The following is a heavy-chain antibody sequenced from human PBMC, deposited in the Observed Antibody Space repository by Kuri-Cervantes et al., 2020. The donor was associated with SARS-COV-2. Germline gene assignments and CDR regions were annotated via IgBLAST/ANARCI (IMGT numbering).Heavy chain of an antibody. CDR3: ARERTTVTHQYYYYGMDV. V-gene: IGHV3-74*01. CDR1: GFTFSGHW. J-gene: IGHJ6*02. D-gene: IGHD4-11*01. CDR2: INPDGSYT. Sequence: GGSLRLSCAASGFTFSGHWIHWVRQAPGKGLVWVSRINPDGSYTNNADSVKGRFTISRDNSKNTPYLQMNSLRADDTAVYYCARERTTVTHQYYYYGMDVWGRGTTVTVSS.